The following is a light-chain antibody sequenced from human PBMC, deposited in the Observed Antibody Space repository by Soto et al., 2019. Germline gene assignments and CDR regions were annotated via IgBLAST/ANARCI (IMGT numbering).Light chain of an antibody. Sequence: QSALTQPASVSGSPGQSITISCTGTSSGIGSYNYVSWYQQHPGKVPKLMIYDVTDRPSGVSNRFSGSKSGNTASLTISGLQGEDEADYYCVSYTSSSTWVFGGGTKLTVL. CDR2: DVT. CDR1: SSGIGSYNY. V-gene: IGLV2-14*01. CDR3: VSYTSSSTWV. J-gene: IGLJ3*02.